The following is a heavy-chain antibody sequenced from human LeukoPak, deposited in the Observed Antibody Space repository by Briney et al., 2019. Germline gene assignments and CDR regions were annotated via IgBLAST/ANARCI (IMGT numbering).Heavy chain of an antibody. Sequence: GGSLRLSCAASGFTFSSYGMHWVRQAPGKGLEWVAVIWYDGSNKYYADSVKGRFTISRDNAKNSLYLQMNSLRAEDTAVYYCARSVDTAMVLAIWGQGTMVTVSS. CDR3: ARSVDTAMVLAI. J-gene: IGHJ3*02. CDR1: GFTFSSYG. D-gene: IGHD5-18*01. CDR2: IWYDGSNK. V-gene: IGHV3-33*03.